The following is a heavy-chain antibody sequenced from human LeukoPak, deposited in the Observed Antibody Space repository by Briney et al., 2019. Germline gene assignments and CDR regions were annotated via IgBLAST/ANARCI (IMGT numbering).Heavy chain of an antibody. V-gene: IGHV3-23*01. CDR2: ISGSGGST. Sequence: GGSLRLSCAASGFTFSSYSMSWVRQAPGKGLEWVSAISGSGGSTYYADSVKGRFTISRDNSKNTLYLQMNSLRAEDTAVYYCAKDRIAAAGTSCSYWGQGTLVTVSS. J-gene: IGHJ4*02. CDR1: GFTFSSYS. CDR3: AKDRIAAAGTSCSY. D-gene: IGHD6-13*01.